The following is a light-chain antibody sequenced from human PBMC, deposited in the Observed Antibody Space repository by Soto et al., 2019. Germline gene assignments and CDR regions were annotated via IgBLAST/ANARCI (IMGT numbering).Light chain of an antibody. Sequence: DIQMTQSPSTLSASVGDRVTITCRASQSISRWLAWYRQKPGKAPEVVIYDVSTLAFGVPSRISGSGSGTEFTLTIRSLQPDDFATYYCQQYSSYPITFGGGTEVDIK. CDR1: QSISRW. V-gene: IGKV1-5*01. CDR2: DVS. J-gene: IGKJ4*01. CDR3: QQYSSYPIT.